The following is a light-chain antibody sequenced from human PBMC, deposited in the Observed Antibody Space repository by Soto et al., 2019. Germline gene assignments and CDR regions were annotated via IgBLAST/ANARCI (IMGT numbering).Light chain of an antibody. CDR1: SGHSSYI. V-gene: IGLV4-60*03. Sequence: QAVVTQSSSASASLGSSVKLTCTLSSGHSSYIIAWHQQQPGKAPRYLMKLEGSGSYNKGSGVPDRFSGSNSGADRYLTISNLQSEDEADYYCETWDINTRIFGGGTKLTVL. CDR3: ETWDINTRI. J-gene: IGLJ2*01. CDR2: LEGSGSY.